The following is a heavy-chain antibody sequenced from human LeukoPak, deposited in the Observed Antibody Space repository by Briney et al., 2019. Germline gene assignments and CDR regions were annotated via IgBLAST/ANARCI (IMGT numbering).Heavy chain of an antibody. CDR2: IYHSGST. CDR3: ARLAAGGFFYCYMDV. J-gene: IGHJ6*03. V-gene: IGHV4-38-2*01. D-gene: IGHD6-13*01. CDR1: GYSISSGYY. Sequence: SETLSLTCAVSGYSISSGYYWGWIRQPPGKGLEWIGSIYHSGSTYYNPSPKSRVTISVDTSKNQFSLKLSSVTAADTAVYYCARLAAGGFFYCYMDVWGKGTTVTVSS.